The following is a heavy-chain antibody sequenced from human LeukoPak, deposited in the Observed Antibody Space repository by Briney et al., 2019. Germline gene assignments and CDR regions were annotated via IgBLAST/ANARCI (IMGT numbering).Heavy chain of an antibody. D-gene: IGHD5-18*01. J-gene: IGHJ4*02. CDR3: ARRDSYGYFDY. V-gene: IGHV4-59*08. Sequence: SETLSLTCTVSGGSISSYYWSWIRQPPGKGLEWIGYIYYSGSTNYNPSLKSRVTISVDTSKNQFSLKLSSVTAADTAVYYCARRDSYGYFDYWGQGTLVTVSS. CDR1: GGSISSYY. CDR2: IYYSGST.